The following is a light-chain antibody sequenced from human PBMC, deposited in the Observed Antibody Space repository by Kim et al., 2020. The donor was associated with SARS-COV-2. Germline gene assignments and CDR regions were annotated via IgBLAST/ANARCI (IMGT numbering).Light chain of an antibody. V-gene: IGKV3-20*01. Sequence: EIVLTQSPGTLSLSPGERVTLSCRASQSVSSSYLAWYQQKPGQAPRLLIYGASSRATGIPDRFSGSGSGTDFTLTISRLEPEDFAVYYCQQYGSSPQGTFGGGTKLEI. CDR2: GAS. J-gene: IGKJ4*01. CDR1: QSVSSSY. CDR3: QQYGSSPQGT.